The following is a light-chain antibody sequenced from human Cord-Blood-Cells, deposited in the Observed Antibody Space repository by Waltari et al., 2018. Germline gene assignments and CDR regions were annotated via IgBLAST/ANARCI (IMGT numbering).Light chain of an antibody. J-gene: IGLJ2*01. V-gene: IGLV2-11*01. Sequence: QSALTQPRPVSGSPGQAVTISCTGTNRDVGGYNYVSWYQQHPGKAPKLMIYDVSKRPSGGPDRFSGSTSGNTASLTISGLQAEDEADYYCCSYAGSYTVVFGGGTKLTVL. CDR2: DVS. CDR1: NRDVGGYNY. CDR3: CSYAGSYTVV.